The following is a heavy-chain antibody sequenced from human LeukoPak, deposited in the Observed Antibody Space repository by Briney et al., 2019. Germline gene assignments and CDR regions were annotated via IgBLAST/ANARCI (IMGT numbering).Heavy chain of an antibody. D-gene: IGHD6-6*01. CDR2: ITSGTTYI. CDR1: GFTFSSYA. CDR3: ARWPYSSSYYFDY. J-gene: IGHJ4*02. Sequence: PGGSLRLSCAASGFTFSSYAMSWVRQAPGKGLEWVSSITSGTTYIYYADSVRGRFTLSRDNAKNSLYLQMNSLRAEDTAVYYCARWPYSSSYYFDYWGQGTLVTVSS. V-gene: IGHV3-21*01.